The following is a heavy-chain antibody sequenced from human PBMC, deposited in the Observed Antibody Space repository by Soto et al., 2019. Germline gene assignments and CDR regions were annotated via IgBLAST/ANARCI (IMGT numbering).Heavy chain of an antibody. J-gene: IGHJ3*02. CDR3: AKDKGTFDGFDI. V-gene: IGHV3-9*01. Sequence: EVQLVESGGGLVQPGRSLRLSCAASGFTFDDYAMHWVRQATGKGLEWVSGISWNSGNIGYADSVKGRITISRDNAKNSLYLQMNSLRAEDTALYYCAKDKGTFDGFDIWGQGTMVTVSS. D-gene: IGHD3-10*01. CDR2: ISWNSGNI. CDR1: GFTFDDYA.